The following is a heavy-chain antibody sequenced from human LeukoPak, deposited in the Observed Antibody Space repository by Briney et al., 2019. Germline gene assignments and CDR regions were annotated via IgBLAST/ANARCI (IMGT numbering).Heavy chain of an antibody. CDR3: AKRHFDWSTNYYYGMDV. Sequence: GASLRLSCAASGFTFSSYVMSWLRQAPGKGLEWVSGISGNAVNIFYADSVKGRFTISRDNSNNTLFLLMNSLRAEDTAVYYCAKRHFDWSTNYYYGMDVWGQGTTVTVSS. J-gene: IGHJ6*02. V-gene: IGHV3-23*01. CDR1: GFTFSSYV. D-gene: IGHD3-9*01. CDR2: ISGNAVNI.